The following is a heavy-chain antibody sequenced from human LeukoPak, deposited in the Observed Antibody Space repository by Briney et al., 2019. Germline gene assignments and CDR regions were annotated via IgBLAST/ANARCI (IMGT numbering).Heavy chain of an antibody. J-gene: IGHJ6*02. Sequence: TGGSLRLSCAASGFTFSSYAMSWVRQAPGKGLEWVSAISGSGGSTYYADSVKGRFTISRDNSKNTLYLQMNSLRAEDTAVYYCARDQFEKYCTSNTCDYYYYGMDVWGQGTTVTVS. CDR1: GFTFSSYA. CDR3: ARDQFEKYCTSNTCDYYYYGMDV. D-gene: IGHD2-8*01. CDR2: ISGSGGST. V-gene: IGHV3-23*01.